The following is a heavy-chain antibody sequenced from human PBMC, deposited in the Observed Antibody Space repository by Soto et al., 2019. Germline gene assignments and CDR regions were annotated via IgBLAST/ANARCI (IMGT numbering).Heavy chain of an antibody. V-gene: IGHV1-69*01. J-gene: IGHJ6*02. D-gene: IGHD3-16*01. CDR1: GGTFSSYA. Sequence: QVQLVQSGAEVKKPGSSVKVSCKASGGTFSSYAISWVRQAPGQGLEWMGGIIPIFGTANYAQKFQGRVTITADESTSTAYMELSSLRSEDAAVYYCARSRQWLDVGAELCCMDVWGQGTTVTVSS. CDR3: ARSRQWLDVGAELCCMDV. CDR2: IIPIFGTA.